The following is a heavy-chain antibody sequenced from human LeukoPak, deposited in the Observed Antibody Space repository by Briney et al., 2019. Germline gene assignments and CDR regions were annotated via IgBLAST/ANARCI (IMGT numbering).Heavy chain of an antibody. CDR1: GGTFSDYD. CDR3: ARGGVVATIVY. J-gene: IGHJ4*02. CDR2: MNPNSGNT. Sequence: GASVKVSCKASGGTFSDYDINWVRQATGQGLEWMGWMNPNSGNTGYEPKFQGRNTLTRNTSISTAYMELSSLRSDDTAVYYCARGGVVATIVYWGQGTLVTVSS. D-gene: IGHD2-15*01. V-gene: IGHV1-8*01.